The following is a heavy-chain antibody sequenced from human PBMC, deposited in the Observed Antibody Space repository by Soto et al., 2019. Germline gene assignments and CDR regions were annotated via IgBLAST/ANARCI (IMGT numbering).Heavy chain of an antibody. CDR1: GFTLSDYY. D-gene: IGHD3-10*01. Sequence: QVQLVESGGGLVKPGGSLRLSCVASGFTLSDYYMSWIRQAPGKGLEWVSYISRSGTIDNYADSVKGRFTISRDNAKNSLFLQMNGLRAEDTAVYYCARRTMGNYYYMDVWGKGTTVTVSS. CDR2: ISRSGTID. CDR3: ARRTMGNYYYMDV. J-gene: IGHJ6*03. V-gene: IGHV3-11*01.